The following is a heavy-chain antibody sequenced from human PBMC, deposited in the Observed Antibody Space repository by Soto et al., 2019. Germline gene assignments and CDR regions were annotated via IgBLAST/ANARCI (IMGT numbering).Heavy chain of an antibody. V-gene: IGHV4-30-4*01. CDR3: ARAPSFFDS. CDR2: ISDSGST. J-gene: IGHJ4*02. CDR1: GGSISGGGYY. D-gene: IGHD3-16*02. Sequence: QVQLQESGPGLVKPSQTLSLTCTVSGGSISGGGYYWSWIRQPPGKGLEWLGYISDSGSTYYNPSLARRIAMSLDTSKNQFSLKLTSVTAADTAVYYCARAPSFFDSWGQGTLVTVSS.